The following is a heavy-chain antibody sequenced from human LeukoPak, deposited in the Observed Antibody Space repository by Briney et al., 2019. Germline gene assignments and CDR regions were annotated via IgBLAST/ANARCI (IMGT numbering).Heavy chain of an antibody. CDR2: ISYDGSNK. CDR1: GFTFSSYG. Sequence: PGRSLRLSCAASGFTFSSYGMHRVRQAPGKGLEWVAVISYDGSNKYYADSVKGRFTISRDNSKNTLYVQMNSLRAEDTAVYYCAKVAAAGPYYYYGMDVWGQGTTVTVSS. D-gene: IGHD6-13*01. J-gene: IGHJ6*02. V-gene: IGHV3-30*18. CDR3: AKVAAAGPYYYYGMDV.